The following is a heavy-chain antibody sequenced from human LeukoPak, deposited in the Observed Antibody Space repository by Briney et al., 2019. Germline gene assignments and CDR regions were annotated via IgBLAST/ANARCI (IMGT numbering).Heavy chain of an antibody. CDR1: GFTVSRTF. J-gene: IGHJ4*02. V-gene: IGHV3-66*01. Sequence: GESLRLSCAASGFTVSRTFMSWVRQAPGKGLEWVSVIYTGGTTYYADSVKGRFTISRDSSNNTLHVQMNILRADDTAVYYCTSGGWLQYDYWGQGTLVIVSS. CDR3: TSGGWLQYDY. D-gene: IGHD5-24*01. CDR2: IYTGGTT.